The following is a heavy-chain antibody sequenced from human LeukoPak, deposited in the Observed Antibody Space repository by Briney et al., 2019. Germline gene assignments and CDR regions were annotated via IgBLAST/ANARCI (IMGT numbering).Heavy chain of an antibody. Sequence: GGSLRLSCAASGFTFSSSSMNWVRQAPGKGREWVSSISSSSSYIYYADSVKGRFTISRDNAKNSLYLQMNSLRAEDTAVYYCARELDYYGSGRLRDWGQGTLVTVSS. CDR1: GFTFSSSS. V-gene: IGHV3-21*01. D-gene: IGHD3-10*01. J-gene: IGHJ4*02. CDR2: ISSSSSYI. CDR3: ARELDYYGSGRLRD.